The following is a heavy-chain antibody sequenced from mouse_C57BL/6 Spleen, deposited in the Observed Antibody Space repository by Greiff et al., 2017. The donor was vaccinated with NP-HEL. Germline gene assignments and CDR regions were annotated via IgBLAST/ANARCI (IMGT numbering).Heavy chain of an antibody. V-gene: IGHV5-17*01. CDR1: GFTFSDYG. D-gene: IGHD2-4*01. CDR2: ISSGSSTI. J-gene: IGHJ1*03. Sequence: DVMLVESGGGLVKPGGSLKLSCAASGFTFSDYGMHWVRQAPEKGLEWVAYISSGSSTIYYADTVKGRFTISRDNAKNTLFLQMTSLRSEDTAMYYCARGIKGYFDVWGTGTTVTVSS. CDR3: ARGIKGYFDV.